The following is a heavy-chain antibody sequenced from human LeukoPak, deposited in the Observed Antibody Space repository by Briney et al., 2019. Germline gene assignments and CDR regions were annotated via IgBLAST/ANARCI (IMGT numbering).Heavy chain of an antibody. J-gene: IGHJ4*02. V-gene: IGHV4-38-2*02. D-gene: IGHD5-18*01. CDR3: AEEGSYGYGVFDY. Sequence: SETLSLTCTGSGYSIRRGFYLGLVRPPPGKGLEWIGNIYHSWITYYTPSLSSRVTMSVDTSKNQFSLKLSSVTAADTAVYYCAEEGSYGYGVFDYWGQGTLVTVSS. CDR1: GYSIRRGFY. CDR2: IYHSWIT.